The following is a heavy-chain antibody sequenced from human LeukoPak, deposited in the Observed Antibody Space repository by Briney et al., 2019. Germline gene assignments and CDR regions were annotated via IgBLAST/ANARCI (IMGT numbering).Heavy chain of an antibody. D-gene: IGHD6-19*01. Sequence: GGSLRLSCAASGFTFDDYAMHWVRQAPGKGLEWVSGISWNSGSIGYADSVKGRFTISRDNAKNSLYLRMNSLRAEDTALYYCAKDLTIAVAGTIIDYWGQGTLVTVSS. CDR1: GFTFDDYA. J-gene: IGHJ4*02. V-gene: IGHV3-9*01. CDR2: ISWNSGSI. CDR3: AKDLTIAVAGTIIDY.